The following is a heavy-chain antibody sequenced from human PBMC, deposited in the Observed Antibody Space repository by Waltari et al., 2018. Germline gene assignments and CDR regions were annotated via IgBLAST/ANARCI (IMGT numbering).Heavy chain of an antibody. D-gene: IGHD3-16*01. CDR3: AVGEGVDLDY. CDR2: IYYSGST. Sequence: QVQLQESGPGLVKPSETLSLTCTVSGGSISSYYWSWIRQPPGKGLEWIGYIYYSGSTNDNPSLKRRVTISVDTSKNQFSLKLSSVTAADTAVYYWAVGEGVDLDYWGQGTLVTVSS. J-gene: IGHJ4*02. CDR1: GGSISSYY. V-gene: IGHV4-59*01.